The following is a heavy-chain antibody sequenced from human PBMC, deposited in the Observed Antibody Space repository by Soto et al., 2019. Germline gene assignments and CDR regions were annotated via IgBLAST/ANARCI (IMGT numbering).Heavy chain of an antibody. CDR2: TYYRSNWRH. Sequence: LSLTCAISGAIVSSNTAAWNWIRSSPSRGLEWLGRTYYRSNWRHDYAVSVKSRITVNPDTSKNHFSLQLNSVTPDDTAVYYCARGVAGSGFDLWGQGTLVTVSS. D-gene: IGHD6-19*01. J-gene: IGHJ4*02. CDR3: ARGVAGSGFDL. CDR1: GAIVSSNTAA. V-gene: IGHV6-1*01.